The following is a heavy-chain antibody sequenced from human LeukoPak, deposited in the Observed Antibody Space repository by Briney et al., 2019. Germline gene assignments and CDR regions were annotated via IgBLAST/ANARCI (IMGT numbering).Heavy chain of an antibody. D-gene: IGHD1-26*01. CDR1: GFTFSSYG. J-gene: IGHJ4*02. V-gene: IGHV3-23*01. CDR2: ISASGSNT. Sequence: PGGSLRPSCAASGFTFSSYGMSWVRQAPGEGLKWVSIISASGSNTIYADSVKGRFTISRDNSKNTLYLQMNSLRAEDTAVYYCAKGASGSHYYSFDYWGQGTLVTVSS. CDR3: AKGASGSHYYSFDY.